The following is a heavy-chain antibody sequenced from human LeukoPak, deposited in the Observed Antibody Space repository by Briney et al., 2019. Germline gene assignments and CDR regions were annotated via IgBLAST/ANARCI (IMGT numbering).Heavy chain of an antibody. V-gene: IGHV4-4*07. J-gene: IGHJ5*02. CDR3: ARGRGSGSSLNWFDP. CDR1: GGSISSYY. CDR2: IYPIGST. Sequence: SETLSLTCTVSGGSISSYYWSWIRQPAGKGLECIGRIYPIGSTKYNPSLKSRVTISVDNSKNQFSLKLSSVTAADTAVYYCARGRGSGSSLNWFDPWGQGTLVTVSS. D-gene: IGHD3-10*01.